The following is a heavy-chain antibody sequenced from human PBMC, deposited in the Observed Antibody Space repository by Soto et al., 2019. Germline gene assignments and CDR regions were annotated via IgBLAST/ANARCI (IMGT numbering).Heavy chain of an antibody. CDR2: VNPNSGNR. V-gene: IGHV1-8*01. CDR1: GYTFTNSD. CDR3: ARGRYSSYDYLDS. J-gene: IGHJ4*02. D-gene: IGHD5-12*01. Sequence: QVQLVQSGAEVKKPGASVKVSCKASGYTFTNSDINWVRQATGQGLEWVGWVNPNSGNRGYALKFQGRVTMTTDTSISTAYMDLSSLRSEDTAVYYCARGRYSSYDYLDSWGQGTLVIVSS.